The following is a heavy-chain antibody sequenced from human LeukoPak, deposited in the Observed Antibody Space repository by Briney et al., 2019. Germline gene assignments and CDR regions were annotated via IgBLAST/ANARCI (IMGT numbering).Heavy chain of an antibody. D-gene: IGHD4-17*01. CDR2: IYHSGST. J-gene: IGHJ4*02. Sequence: SETLSLTCTVSGYSISSGYYWGWIRQPPGKGLEWIGSIYHSGSTYYNPSLKSRVTISVDTSKNQFSLKLSSVTAADTAVYYCARENGDNHFDYWGQGALVTVSS. CDR1: GYSISSGYY. V-gene: IGHV4-38-2*02. CDR3: ARENGDNHFDY.